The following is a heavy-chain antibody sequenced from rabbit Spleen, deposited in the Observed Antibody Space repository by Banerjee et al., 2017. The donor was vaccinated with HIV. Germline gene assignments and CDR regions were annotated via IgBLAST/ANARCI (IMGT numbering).Heavy chain of an antibody. Sequence: QEQLVESGGGLVQPEGSLKLTCKASGFAFNSVYDMCLVRQAPGKVQEWIGYIYAGTSGFVGATYYAGWAAGRFTISKTSSTAVVLQMTSLTAADTATYFCARWTTSDGYFALWGQGTLVTVS. J-gene: IGHJ4*01. V-gene: IGHV1S45*01. CDR1: GFAFNSVYD. CDR2: IYAGTSGFVGAT. D-gene: IGHD1-1*01. CDR3: ARWTTSDGYFAL.